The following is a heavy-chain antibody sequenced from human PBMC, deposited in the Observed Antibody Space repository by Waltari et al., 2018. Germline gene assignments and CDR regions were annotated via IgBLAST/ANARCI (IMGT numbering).Heavy chain of an antibody. CDR2: IYHSGST. V-gene: IGHV4-38-2*01. J-gene: IGHJ4*02. D-gene: IGHD6-13*01. CDR1: GYSISSGYY. Sequence: QVQLQESGPGLVKPSETLSLTCAVSGYSISSGYYWGWIRQPPGKGLEWIGSIYHSGSTYYNPSRKSRVTISVDTSKNQFSLKLSSVTAADTAVYYCARQGVYSSSWYELVYWGQGTLVTVSS. CDR3: ARQGVYSSSWYELVY.